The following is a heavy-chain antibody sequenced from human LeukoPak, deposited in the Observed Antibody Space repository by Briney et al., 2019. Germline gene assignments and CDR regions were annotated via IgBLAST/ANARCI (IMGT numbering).Heavy chain of an antibody. CDR2: IYTSGST. J-gene: IGHJ3*02. CDR3: ARDYYYGSGSYWVAFDI. Sequence: SETLSLTCTVSGVSISSYYWSWIRQPAGKGLEWIGCIYTSGSTNYNPSLKSRVTMSVDTSKNQYSLKLSSVTAAGTAVYYCARDYYYGSGSYWVAFDIWGQGTMVTVSS. V-gene: IGHV4-4*07. CDR1: GVSISSYY. D-gene: IGHD3-10*01.